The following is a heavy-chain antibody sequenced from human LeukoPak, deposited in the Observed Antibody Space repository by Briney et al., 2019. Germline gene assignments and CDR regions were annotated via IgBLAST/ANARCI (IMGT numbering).Heavy chain of an antibody. CDR1: GYTFTSYY. J-gene: IGHJ4*02. D-gene: IGHD3-10*01. Sequence: ASVKVSCKASGYTFTSYYMHWVRQAPGQGLEWMGIINPSGGSTSYAQKFQGRVTMTRDTSTSTVYMELSSLRSEDTVVYYCAAGPITMVRGAPLDYWGQGTLVTVSS. CDR3: AAGPITMVRGAPLDY. CDR2: INPSGGST. V-gene: IGHV1-46*01.